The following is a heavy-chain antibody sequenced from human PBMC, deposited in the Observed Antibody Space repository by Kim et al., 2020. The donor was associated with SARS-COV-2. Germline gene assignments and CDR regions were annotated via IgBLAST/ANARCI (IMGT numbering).Heavy chain of an antibody. CDR3: ARDPRLSDY. CDR1: GFIFSTYH. CDR2: INPGGSDM. D-gene: IGHD6-19*01. Sequence: GGSLRLSCAVSGFIFSTYHVHWVRQAPGKGLEWVANINPGGSDMYYVDSVKGRFTISRDNAQNSLYLQMNSLRAEDTAVYYCARDPRLSDYWGQGTLVTV. V-gene: IGHV3-7*03. J-gene: IGHJ4*02.